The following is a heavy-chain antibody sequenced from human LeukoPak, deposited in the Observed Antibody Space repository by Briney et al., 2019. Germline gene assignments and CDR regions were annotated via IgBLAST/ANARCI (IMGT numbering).Heavy chain of an antibody. D-gene: IGHD5-18*01. Sequence: SETLSLTCTVSGGSISSYHCSWIRQPPGKGLEWIGYMCYSWSTNYNPSLKSRVTISVDMSKDQFSLKLSSVSAADTAVYYCARGAPKEIQLWLRLRGVAFDIWGQGTMVTVPS. CDR3: ARGAPKEIQLWLRLRGVAFDI. V-gene: IGHV4-59*08. J-gene: IGHJ3*02. CDR2: MCYSWST. CDR1: GGSISSYH.